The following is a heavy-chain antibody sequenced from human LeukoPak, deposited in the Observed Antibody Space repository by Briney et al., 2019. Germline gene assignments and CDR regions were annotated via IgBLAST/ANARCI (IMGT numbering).Heavy chain of an antibody. V-gene: IGHV3-20*04. D-gene: IGHD2-15*01. CDR2: INWNGGST. J-gene: IGHJ3*02. Sequence: GGSLRLSCAASGFTFDDYGMSWVRQAPGKGLEWVSGINWNGGSTGYADSVKGRFTISRDNSKNTLYLQMNSLRAEDTAVYYCARHEDIVVVVAATDAFDIWGQGTMVTVSS. CDR3: ARHEDIVVVVAATDAFDI. CDR1: GFTFDDYG.